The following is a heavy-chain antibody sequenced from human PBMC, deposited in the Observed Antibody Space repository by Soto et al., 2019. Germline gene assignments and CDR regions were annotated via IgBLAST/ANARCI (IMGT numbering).Heavy chain of an antibody. D-gene: IGHD3-22*01. CDR1: GGSISSGGYS. CDR2: IYHSGST. Sequence: PSETLSLTCAVSGGSISSGGYSWSWIRQPPGKGLEWIGYIYHSGSTYYNPSLKSRVTISVDRSKNQFSLKLSSVTAADTAVYYCARTHRDYYDSSGYWMDAFDIWGQGTMVTVSS. CDR3: ARTHRDYYDSSGYWMDAFDI. V-gene: IGHV4-30-2*01. J-gene: IGHJ3*02.